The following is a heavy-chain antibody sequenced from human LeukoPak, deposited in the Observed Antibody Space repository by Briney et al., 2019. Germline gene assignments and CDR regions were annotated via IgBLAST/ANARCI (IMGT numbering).Heavy chain of an antibody. Sequence: PGGSLRLSCAASGFTFSSYGMHWVRQAPGKGLEWVAFIRYDGSNKYYADSVKGRFTISRDNSKNTLYLQMNSLRAEDTAVYYCAKDPVVPAATRDNFDYWGQGTLVTVSS. CDR2: IRYDGSNK. D-gene: IGHD2-2*01. J-gene: IGHJ4*02. CDR1: GFTFSSYG. V-gene: IGHV3-30*02. CDR3: AKDPVVPAATRDNFDY.